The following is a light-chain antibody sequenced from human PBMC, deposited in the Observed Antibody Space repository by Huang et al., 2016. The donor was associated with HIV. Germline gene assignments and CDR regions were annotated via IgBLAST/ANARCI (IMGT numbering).Light chain of an antibody. V-gene: IGKV4-1*01. J-gene: IGKJ4*01. Sequence: DIVMTQSPDSLAVSLGERATINCKSSQSGLYSSNNKNYLAWYQQKPGQPPKLLIYWASTRESGVPDRLSGSGSATDFTLTISSLQAADVAIYYCQQYYTTPLTFGGGTKVEIK. CDR2: WAS. CDR3: QQYYTTPLT. CDR1: QSGLYSSNNKNY.